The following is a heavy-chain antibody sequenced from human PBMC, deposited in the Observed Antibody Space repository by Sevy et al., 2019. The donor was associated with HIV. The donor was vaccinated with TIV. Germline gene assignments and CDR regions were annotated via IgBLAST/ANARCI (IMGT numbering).Heavy chain of an antibody. J-gene: IGHJ3*02. CDR1: GFTVSSNY. CDR3: ARDIAVAGNDAFDI. D-gene: IGHD6-19*01. V-gene: IGHV3-53*01. Sequence: GGSLRLSCAASGFTVSSNYMSWVRQAPGKGLEWVSVIYSVGSTYYADSVKGRFTISRDISKNTLYLQMNSLRAEDTAGYYCARDIAVAGNDAFDIWGQGTMVTVSS. CDR2: IYSVGST.